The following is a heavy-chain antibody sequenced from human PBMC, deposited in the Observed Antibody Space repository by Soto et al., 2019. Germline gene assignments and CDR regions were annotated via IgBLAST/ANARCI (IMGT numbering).Heavy chain of an antibody. CDR3: ARDTYYYGSGSLDYYYYYMDV. V-gene: IGHV1-18*01. J-gene: IGHJ6*03. D-gene: IGHD3-10*01. Sequence: ASVKVSCKASGYTFTSYGISWVRQAPGQGLEWMGWISAYNGNTNYAQKLQGRVTMTTDTSTSTAYMELRSLRSDDTAVYYCARDTYYYGSGSLDYYYYYMDVWGKGTTVTVSS. CDR2: ISAYNGNT. CDR1: GYTFTSYG.